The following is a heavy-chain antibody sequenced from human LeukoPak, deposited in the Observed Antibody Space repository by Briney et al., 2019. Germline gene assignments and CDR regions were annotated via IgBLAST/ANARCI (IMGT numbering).Heavy chain of an antibody. V-gene: IGHV3-23*01. CDR1: GFTFSSYA. J-gene: IGHJ4*02. CDR3: AKDGVAVAGTSAWY. CDR2: ISDSGGST. D-gene: IGHD6-19*01. Sequence: GGSLRLSCAASGFTFSSYAMTWVRQAPGRGLEWVSGISDSGGSTYYADSVKGRFTISRDNSKNTVYLQMNSLRAEDTAVYYCAKDGVAVAGTSAWYWGQGTQVTVSS.